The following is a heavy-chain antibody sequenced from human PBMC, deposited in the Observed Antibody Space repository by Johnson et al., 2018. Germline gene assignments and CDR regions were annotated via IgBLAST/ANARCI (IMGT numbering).Heavy chain of an antibody. CDR2: ISGSGGST. V-gene: IGHV3-23*04. J-gene: IGHJ6*02. CDR1: GFTFSSYA. Sequence: EVQLVESGGGVVQPGRSLRLSCAASGFTFSSYAMSWVRQAPGKGLEWVSAISGSGGSTYYADSVKGRFPISRDNSKNTLYMQMNSLRAEDTAVYYCAKGLERITMIVVVISSPYYYYGMDVWGQGTTVTVSS. D-gene: IGHD3-22*01. CDR3: AKGLERITMIVVVISSPYYYYGMDV.